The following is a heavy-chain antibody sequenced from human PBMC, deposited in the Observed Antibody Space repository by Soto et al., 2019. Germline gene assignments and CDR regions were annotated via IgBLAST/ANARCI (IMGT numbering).Heavy chain of an antibody. CDR2: IGVAGDT. CDR1: GFTFSSYD. J-gene: IGHJ3*02. Sequence: EVQLVESGGGLEQPGGSLRLSCAASGFTFSSYDMHWVRQVTGKDLEWVSGIGVAGDTYYSGSVKGRFTISRESAKNSLYLQMNSLRAGDTAVYYCARMIRASIGVRLGAFDIWGQGTMVAVSS. CDR3: ARMIRASIGVRLGAFDI. D-gene: IGHD6-19*01. V-gene: IGHV3-13*01.